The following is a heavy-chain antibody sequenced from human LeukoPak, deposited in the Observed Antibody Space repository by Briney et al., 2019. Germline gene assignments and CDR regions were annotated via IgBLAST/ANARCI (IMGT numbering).Heavy chain of an antibody. CDR2: ISGNGDST. D-gene: IGHD6-13*01. V-gene: IGHV3-23*01. CDR3: AKKAHSSTWSNFDY. CDR1: GLTFSSYA. J-gene: IGHJ4*02. Sequence: GGSLRLSCAASGLTFSSYAMAWVRQAPGKGLEWVSAISGNGDSTYYAGSVKGRFTISRDNSKNTLYLQMNSLGAEDTAAYYCAKKAHSSTWSNFDYWGQGTLVTVSS.